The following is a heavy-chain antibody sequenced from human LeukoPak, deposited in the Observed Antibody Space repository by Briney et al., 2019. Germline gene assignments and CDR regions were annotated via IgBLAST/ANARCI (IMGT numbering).Heavy chain of an antibody. Sequence: SETLSLTCTVSAGSISSSGYYWSWIRQPPGKGLEWIGEINHSGSTNYNPSLKSRVTISVDTSKNQFSLKLSSVTAADTAVYYCARGRGSGSYYKSRGYYFDYWGQGTLVTVSS. CDR1: AGSISSSGYY. CDR2: INHSGST. J-gene: IGHJ4*02. CDR3: ARGRGSGSYYKSRGYYFDY. V-gene: IGHV4-39*07. D-gene: IGHD3-10*01.